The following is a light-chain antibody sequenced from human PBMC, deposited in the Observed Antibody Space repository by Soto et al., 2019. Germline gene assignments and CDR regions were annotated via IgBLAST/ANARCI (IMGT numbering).Light chain of an antibody. Sequence: QSALTQPRSVSGSPGQSVTISCNGASSDVGGYNYVSWHQQHPGKAPQLIIFAVTQRPSGVPDRFSGSKSGNTASLTLSGLPADGEGDYYCCSYAGRNTWVFGGGTKLTVL. J-gene: IGLJ3*02. V-gene: IGLV2-11*02. CDR3: CSYAGRNTWV. CDR1: SSDVGGYNY. CDR2: AVT.